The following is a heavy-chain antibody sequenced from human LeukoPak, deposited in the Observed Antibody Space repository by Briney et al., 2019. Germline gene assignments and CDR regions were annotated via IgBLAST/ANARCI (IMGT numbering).Heavy chain of an antibody. Sequence: PGGSLRLSCAASGFTFSGSAMHWVRQASGKWLEWVGRIRSKANSYATAYAASVKGRFTISRDDSKNTAYLQMNSLKTEDTAVYYCATAYYYDSSGYGNWFDPWGQGTLVTVSS. D-gene: IGHD3-22*01. CDR1: GFTFSGSA. CDR2: IRSKANSYAT. CDR3: ATAYYYDSSGYGNWFDP. V-gene: IGHV3-73*01. J-gene: IGHJ5*02.